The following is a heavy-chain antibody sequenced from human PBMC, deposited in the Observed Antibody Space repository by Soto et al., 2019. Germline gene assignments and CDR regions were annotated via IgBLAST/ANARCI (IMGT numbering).Heavy chain of an antibody. V-gene: IGHV1-69*01. D-gene: IGHD2-2*01. CDR1: GGTFSSYA. CDR3: ARDRYCSSTSCSGLYYYGMDV. CDR2: IIPICGTA. Sequence: QVQLVQSGAEVKKPGSSVKVSCKASGGTFSSYAISWVRQAPGQGREWMGGIIPICGTANYGQKLQGRVTITADESTTTAYVELSSVRSEDTAVYYCARDRYCSSTSCSGLYYYGMDVWGQGTTVTVSS. J-gene: IGHJ6*02.